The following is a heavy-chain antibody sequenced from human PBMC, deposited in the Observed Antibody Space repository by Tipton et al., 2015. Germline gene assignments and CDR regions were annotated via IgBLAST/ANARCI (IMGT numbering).Heavy chain of an antibody. CDR2: ISGSGGNT. CDR3: ARGKYSSAGGVDY. D-gene: IGHD6-25*01. Sequence: SLRLSCVASGFTFSICAMNWVRQGPGGKGLEWVSAISGSGGNTYYADSVKGRFTISRDNSKNTLYLQMNSLRAEDTAVYYCARGKYSSAGGVDYWGQGTLVTVSS. CDR1: GFTFSICA. J-gene: IGHJ4*02. V-gene: IGHV3-23*01.